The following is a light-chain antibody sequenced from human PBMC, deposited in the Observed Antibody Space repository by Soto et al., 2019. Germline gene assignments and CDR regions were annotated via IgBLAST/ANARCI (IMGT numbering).Light chain of an antibody. CDR2: GNS. CDR3: QSYDSSLSGYV. V-gene: IGLV1-40*01. Sequence: QSVLTQPPSVSGAPGHRVTTSCTGRSSNIGAGYDVHWYQQLPGTAPKLLIYGNSNRPSGVPDRFSGSKSGTSASLAITGLQADDEADYYCQSYDSSLSGYVFGTGTKVTV. J-gene: IGLJ1*01. CDR1: SSNIGAGYD.